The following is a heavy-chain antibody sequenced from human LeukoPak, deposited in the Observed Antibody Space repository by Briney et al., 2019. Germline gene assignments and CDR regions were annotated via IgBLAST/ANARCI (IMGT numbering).Heavy chain of an antibody. Sequence: ASVKVSCKASGYTFTSYNINWVRQATGQGLEWMGWMNPNSGNTGYAQKFQGRVTITRNTSISTAYMELSSLRSEDTAVYYCARDYSNYDFWSGYHRAFDPWGQGTLVTVSS. D-gene: IGHD3-3*01. CDR2: MNPNSGNT. CDR3: ARDYSNYDFWSGYHRAFDP. CDR1: GYTFTSYN. J-gene: IGHJ5*02. V-gene: IGHV1-8*03.